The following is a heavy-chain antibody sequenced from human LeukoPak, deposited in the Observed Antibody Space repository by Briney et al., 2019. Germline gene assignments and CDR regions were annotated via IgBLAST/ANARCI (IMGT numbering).Heavy chain of an antibody. Sequence: GGSLRLSCAASGFTSSNYGMHWVRQAPGKGLEWVALISNDAGNYYYADSVKGRFTISRDNSKNTLYLQMNSLRAEDTAVYFCAKDRRLYDILTLFDYWGQGTLVTVCS. CDR3: AKDRRLYDILTLFDY. D-gene: IGHD3-9*01. CDR2: ISNDAGNY. J-gene: IGHJ4*02. CDR1: GFTSSNYG. V-gene: IGHV3-30*18.